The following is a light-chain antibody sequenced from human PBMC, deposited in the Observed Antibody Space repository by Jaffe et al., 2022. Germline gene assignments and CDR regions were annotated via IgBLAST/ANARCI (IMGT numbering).Light chain of an antibody. CDR1: QGISNS. CDR3: QQYYSTSMYT. J-gene: IGKJ2*01. CDR2: AAS. Sequence: DIQMTQSPSSLSASVGDRVTITCRASQGISNSLAWYQQKPGKAPKLLLYAASRLESGVPSRFSGSGSGTDYTLTISSLQPEDFATYYCQQYYSTSMYTFGQGTKLEIK. V-gene: IGKV1-NL1*01.